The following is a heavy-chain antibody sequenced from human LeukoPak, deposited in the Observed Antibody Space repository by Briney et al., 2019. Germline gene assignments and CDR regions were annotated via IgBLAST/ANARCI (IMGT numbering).Heavy chain of an antibody. CDR2: ISGYTGDT. V-gene: IGHV1-18*01. CDR3: ARDLKMGYSSGRYSWGTGSSNDY. Sequence: ASVKVSCKTSGYTFTNYDIYWVRQAPGQGLECMGWISGYTGDTKYAQILQGRVTMTTDTSTSTAYMELRSLRSDDTAVYYCARDLKMGYSSGRYSWGTGSSNDYWGQGTLVTVSS. J-gene: IGHJ4*02. CDR1: GYTFTNYD. D-gene: IGHD6-19*01.